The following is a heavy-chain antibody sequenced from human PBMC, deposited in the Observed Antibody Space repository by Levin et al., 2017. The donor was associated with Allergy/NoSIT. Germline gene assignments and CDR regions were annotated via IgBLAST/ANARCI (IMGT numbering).Heavy chain of an antibody. CDR2: ISTDGTKT. D-gene: IGHD6-19*01. Sequence: GGSLRLSCAASGFTLRNYGMHWVRQAPGKGLEWVAVISTDGTKTYYGDSVKGRFTISRDNSKNTLYLQMNSLRGEDTAVYYCAKNLWAMTLAGYFDHWGQGTLVTVSS. V-gene: IGHV3-30*18. CDR3: AKNLWAMTLAGYFDH. J-gene: IGHJ4*02. CDR1: GFTLRNYG.